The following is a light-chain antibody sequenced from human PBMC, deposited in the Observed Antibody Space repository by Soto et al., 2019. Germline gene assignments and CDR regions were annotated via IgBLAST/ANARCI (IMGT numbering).Light chain of an antibody. CDR3: SSYAGNNIVV. Sequence: QSALTQPPSASGSPGQAVTISRTGNSSDVGAYNFVSWYQQHPNKAPKLMIYDVSKRPSGVPDRFSASKSGNTASLTVSGLQAEDEADYYCSSYAGNNIVVFGTGTKVTVL. CDR2: DVS. CDR1: SSDVGAYNF. V-gene: IGLV2-8*01. J-gene: IGLJ1*01.